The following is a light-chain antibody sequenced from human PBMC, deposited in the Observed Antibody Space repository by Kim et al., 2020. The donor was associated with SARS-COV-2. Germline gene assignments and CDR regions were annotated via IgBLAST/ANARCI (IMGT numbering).Light chain of an antibody. V-gene: IGKV3-20*01. CDR3: QQYGGSPQS. CDR2: AAP. Sequence: LSPGERAPLPWRARWGVSSGHVVWYQQKRGQPPRLLSYAAPRSATGTPDRFSGSGSGTDFTLTINRLEPEDCAVYHCQQYGGSPQSLGQGTKLE. J-gene: IGKJ2*01. CDR1: WGVSSGH.